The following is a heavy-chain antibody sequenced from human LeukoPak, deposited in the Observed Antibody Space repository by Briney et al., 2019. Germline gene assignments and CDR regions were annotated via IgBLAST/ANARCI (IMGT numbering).Heavy chain of an antibody. CDR1: GGSFSGYY. V-gene: IGHV4-59*01. D-gene: IGHD3-22*01. CDR2: IYYSGST. CDR3: ARDKDYYDSSGSHGAFDI. J-gene: IGHJ3*02. Sequence: SETLSLTCAVYGGSFSGYYWSWIRQPPGKGLEWIGYIYYSGSTNYNPSLKSRVTISVDTSKNQFSLKLSSVTAADTAVYYCARDKDYYDSSGSHGAFDIWGQGTMVTVSS.